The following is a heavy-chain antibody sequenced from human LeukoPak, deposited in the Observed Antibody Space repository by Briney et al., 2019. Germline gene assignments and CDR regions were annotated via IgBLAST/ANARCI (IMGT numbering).Heavy chain of an antibody. CDR2: INPNSGGT. Sequence: VASVKVSCKASGYTFTGYYMHWVRQAPAQGLEWMGWINPNSGGTNYAQKFQGRVTMTRDTSISTAYMELSRLRCDDTAVYYCARVNVGDPPDKEWELCWFDPWGQGTLVTVSS. J-gene: IGHJ5*02. CDR1: GYTFTGYY. CDR3: ARVNVGDPPDKEWELCWFDP. D-gene: IGHD1-26*01. V-gene: IGHV1-2*02.